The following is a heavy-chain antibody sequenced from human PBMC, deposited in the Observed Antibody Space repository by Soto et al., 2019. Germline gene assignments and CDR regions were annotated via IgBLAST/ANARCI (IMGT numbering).Heavy chain of an antibody. D-gene: IGHD3-22*01. CDR2: IRRHTSVT. V-gene: IGHV3-48*01. CDR1: GLTLSTSS. Sequence: EVQLVESGGMLVQPGGSLRLSCAASGLTLSTSSMNWVRQAPGKGLEWISYIRRHTSVTAYADSVKGRFTISRDSAKNSLYLQMDSLRVEDTAVYYCGIVADSGYYTVDRWGQGTLVTVSS. CDR3: GIVADSGYYTVDR. J-gene: IGHJ5*02.